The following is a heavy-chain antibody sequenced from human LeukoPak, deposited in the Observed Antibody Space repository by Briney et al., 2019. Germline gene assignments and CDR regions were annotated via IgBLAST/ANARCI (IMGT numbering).Heavy chain of an antibody. CDR1: GGSISSYY. Sequence: SETLSLTCTVSGGSISSYYWSWIRQPPGKGLEWIGYIYYSGSTNYNPSLKSRVTISVDTSKNQFSLKLSSVTAADTAVYYCARGSTPLYYYYMDVWGKGTTVTVSS. V-gene: IGHV4-59*01. CDR3: ARGSTPLYYYYMDV. CDR2: IYYSGST. D-gene: IGHD5/OR15-5a*01. J-gene: IGHJ6*03.